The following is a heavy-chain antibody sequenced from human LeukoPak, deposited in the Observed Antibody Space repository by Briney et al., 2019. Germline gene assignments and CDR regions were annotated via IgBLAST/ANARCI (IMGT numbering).Heavy chain of an antibody. CDR3: AKERAASGFDY. J-gene: IGHJ4*02. Sequence: GGSLRLSCAASGFTFSSYWMHWVRQAPGKGLEWVSTISGSGGATYYADSVKGRFTISRDNSKNTLYLQMNSLRAEDTAVYYCAKERAASGFDYWGQGTLVTVSS. CDR2: ISGSGGAT. D-gene: IGHD6-13*01. V-gene: IGHV3-23*01. CDR1: GFTFSSYW.